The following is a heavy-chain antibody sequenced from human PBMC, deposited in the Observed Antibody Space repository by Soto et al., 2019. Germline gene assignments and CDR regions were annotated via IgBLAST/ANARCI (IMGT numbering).Heavy chain of an antibody. J-gene: IGHJ4*02. D-gene: IGHD1-26*01. V-gene: IGHV1-69*01. CDR3: ARGYYSGSNPSSFDY. CDR1: GGTFSSYT. CDR2: ITPTLNIA. Sequence: QLQLVQSGAEGREPGSSVKVSCKASGGTFSSYTVIWVRQAPGQGLEWMGGITPTLNIAKYAEKFQGRVTITADESTSTVNMHLSSLRSEDTAVYFCARGYYSGSNPSSFDYWGQGTLVAVSS.